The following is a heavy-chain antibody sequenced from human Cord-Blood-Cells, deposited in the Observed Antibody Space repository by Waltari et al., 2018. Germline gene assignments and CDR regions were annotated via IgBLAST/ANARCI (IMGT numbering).Heavy chain of an antibody. CDR1: GYTFTGSY. V-gene: IGHV1-2*04. CDR3: ARGVNSGDGHPSDY. J-gene: IGHJ4*02. D-gene: IGHD7-27*01. Sequence: QVQLVQSGAEVKKPGASVKVSCKASGYTFTGSYMHWVRPAPGQGLEWMGWINPNSGGTNYAQKFQGWVTMTRDTSISTAYMELSRLRSDDTAVYYCARGVNSGDGHPSDYWGQGTLVTVSS. CDR2: INPNSGGT.